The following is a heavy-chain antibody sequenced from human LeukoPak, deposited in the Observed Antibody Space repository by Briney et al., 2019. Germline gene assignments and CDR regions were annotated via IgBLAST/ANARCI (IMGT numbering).Heavy chain of an antibody. CDR2: TYYRSKWYN. CDR3: SRSDGASDFDY. Sequence: SQTLSLTCAISGDSVSSNRASWTWIRQSPSKGLEWLGRTYYRSKWYNDYAVSLKSRISINPDTSKNQFSLQLNSVTPEDTAVYYCSRSDGASDFDYWGQGTLVTVSS. CDR1: GDSVSSNRAS. J-gene: IGHJ4*02. D-gene: IGHD5-24*01. V-gene: IGHV6-1*01.